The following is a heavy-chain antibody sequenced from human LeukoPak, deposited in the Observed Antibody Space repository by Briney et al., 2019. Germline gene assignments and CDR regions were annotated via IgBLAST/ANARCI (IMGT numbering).Heavy chain of an antibody. D-gene: IGHD1-26*01. J-gene: IGHJ4*02. V-gene: IGHV3-7*01. Sequence: GGSLRLSCAASGFTFSSYWMGWVRQAPGKRLEWVANMNIDGSEKYYADSAKGRFTISRDNARNSVYLRMNSLRVEDTAVYYCARDPVEWEQLLDYWGQGTLVTVSS. CDR2: MNIDGSEK. CDR3: ARDPVEWEQLLDY. CDR1: GFTFSSYW.